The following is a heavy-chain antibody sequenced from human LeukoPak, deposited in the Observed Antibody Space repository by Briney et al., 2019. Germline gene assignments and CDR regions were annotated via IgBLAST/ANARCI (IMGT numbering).Heavy chain of an antibody. CDR2: IYYSGST. Sequence: PSETLSLTCTVSGGSISSYYWSWIRQPPGKGLEWIGYIYYSGSTNYNPPLKSRVTISVDTSKNQFSLKLSSVTAADTAVYYCARVRSNYYGSDRTNWFDPWGQGTLVTVSS. CDR3: ARVRSNYYGSDRTNWFDP. CDR1: GGSISSYY. D-gene: IGHD3-10*01. V-gene: IGHV4-59*01. J-gene: IGHJ5*02.